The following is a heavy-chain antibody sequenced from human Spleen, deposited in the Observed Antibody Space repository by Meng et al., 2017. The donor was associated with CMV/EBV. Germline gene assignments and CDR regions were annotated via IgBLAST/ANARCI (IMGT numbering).Heavy chain of an antibody. CDR3: ARDGLDHKSIVVIMDV. V-gene: IGHV3-66*03. CDR2: IYSCGST. Sequence: GESLKISCAASEFTVSSNYMNWVRQAPGKGLEWVSIIYSCGSTYYTDSVKGRFTISRDNSKNTLYLQMNSLRAEDTAVYYCARDGLDHKSIVVIMDVWGQGTTVTVSS. D-gene: IGHD2-15*01. CDR1: EFTVSSNY. J-gene: IGHJ6*02.